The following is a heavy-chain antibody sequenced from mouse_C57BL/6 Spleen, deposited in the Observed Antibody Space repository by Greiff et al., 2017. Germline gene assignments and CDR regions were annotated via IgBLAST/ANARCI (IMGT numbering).Heavy chain of an antibody. CDR1: GYSFTSYY. Sequence: VQLQQSGPELVKPGASVKISCKASGYSFTSYYIHWVKQRPGQGLEWIGWIYPGSGNTKYNEKFKGKATLTADTSSSTAYMQLSSLTSEDSAVYYCARDYGSSFAWCAYWGQGTLVTVSA. CDR3: ARDYGSSFAWCAY. D-gene: IGHD1-1*01. V-gene: IGHV1-66*01. J-gene: IGHJ3*01. CDR2: IYPGSGNT.